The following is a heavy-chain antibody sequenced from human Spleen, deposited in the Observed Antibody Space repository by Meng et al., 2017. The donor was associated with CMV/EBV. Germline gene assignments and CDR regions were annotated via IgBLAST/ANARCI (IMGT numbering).Heavy chain of an antibody. CDR3: ARKKAPTGYYYYGMDV. Sequence: GESLKISCAASGFTFSSYSMNWVRQAPGKGLEWVSSISSSSSYIYYADSVKGRFTISRDNAKNSLYLQMNSLRAEDTAVYYCARKKAPTGYYYYGMDVWGQGTTVTVSS. J-gene: IGHJ6*02. CDR2: ISSSSSYI. CDR1: GFTFSSYS. V-gene: IGHV3-21*01. D-gene: IGHD3-9*01.